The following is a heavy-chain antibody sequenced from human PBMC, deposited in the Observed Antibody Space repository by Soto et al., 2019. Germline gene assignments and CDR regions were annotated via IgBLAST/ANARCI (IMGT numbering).Heavy chain of an antibody. CDR3: LRGSWKQLPTL. Sequence: QVQLQESGPGLVKPSETLSLTCTVSGGSISSSFWSWIRQPPGQGLEWIGYIHYSGSTNYNPSLKRRVTISVDTSQHQASLELSSVSAADTAVYYCLRGSWKQLPTLWGQGTLVTVSS. J-gene: IGHJ4*02. CDR1: GGSISSSF. D-gene: IGHD5-18*01. CDR2: IHYSGST. V-gene: IGHV4-59*01.